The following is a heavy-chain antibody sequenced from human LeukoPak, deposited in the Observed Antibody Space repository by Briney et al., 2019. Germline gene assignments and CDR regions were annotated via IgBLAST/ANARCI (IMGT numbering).Heavy chain of an antibody. J-gene: IGHJ4*02. CDR3: ARESHKTREDY. D-gene: IGHD1-1*01. CDR2: TNAANGNT. V-gene: IGHV1-3*01. Sequence: WMGWTNAANGNTKYSQKFQGRVTITRDTSASTAYMELRSLRSDDTAMYYCARESHKTREDYWGQGTLVTVSS.